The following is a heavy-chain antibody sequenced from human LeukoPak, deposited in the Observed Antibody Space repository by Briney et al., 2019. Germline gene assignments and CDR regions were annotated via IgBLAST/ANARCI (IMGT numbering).Heavy chain of an antibody. CDR3: ASDTAMVTQKNPEKFDY. CDR2: INPYSGGT. CDR1: GYTFTGFY. Sequence: ASVKVSCKASGYTFTGFYMHWLRQAPGHGLEWMGWINPYSGGTSYAQKFQGRVTMTRDTSFSTAYMDLSRLRSDDTAVYYCASDTAMVTQKNPEKFDYWGQGTLVTVSS. D-gene: IGHD5-18*01. V-gene: IGHV1-2*02. J-gene: IGHJ4*02.